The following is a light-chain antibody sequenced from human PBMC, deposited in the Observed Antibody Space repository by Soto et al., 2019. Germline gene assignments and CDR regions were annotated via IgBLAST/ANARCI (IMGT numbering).Light chain of an antibody. J-gene: IGKJ5*01. Sequence: EIVLTQSRGTLSLSPGERATLSFRSSQSVISTYLAWYQQKPGQAPRLLIYGASSRATGIPDRFSGSGSGTDFTLTISRLEPEDFEVYYCQQYGSSPITFGQGTRLEIK. CDR1: QSVISTY. V-gene: IGKV3-20*01. CDR2: GAS. CDR3: QQYGSSPIT.